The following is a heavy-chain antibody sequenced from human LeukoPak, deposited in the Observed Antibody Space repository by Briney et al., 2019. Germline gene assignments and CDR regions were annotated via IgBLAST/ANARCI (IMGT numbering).Heavy chain of an antibody. D-gene: IGHD3-22*01. CDR3: ATLSGDSSGYSAY. V-gene: IGHV3-30*03. CDR2: ISYDGSNK. J-gene: IGHJ4*02. Sequence: AGGSLRLSCAASGFTLSTYGMHWVRQAPGKGPEWVAVISYDGSNKYYADSVQGRFAISRDNSKNTLYLQMNSLRAEDTAVYYCATLSGDSSGYSAYWGQGTLVTVSS. CDR1: GFTLSTYG.